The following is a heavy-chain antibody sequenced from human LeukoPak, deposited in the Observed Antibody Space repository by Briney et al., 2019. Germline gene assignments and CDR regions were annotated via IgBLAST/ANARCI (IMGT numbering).Heavy chain of an antibody. CDR2: ISGSGGST. V-gene: IGHV3-23*01. D-gene: IGHD6-19*01. J-gene: IGHJ1*01. CDR1: GFTFSSYA. Sequence: GSLRLSCAASGFTFSSYAMSWVRQAPGKGLEWVSAISGSGGSTYYADSVKGRFTISRDNAKNSLYLQMNSLRAEDTAVYYCARGETTIAVAGVLFQHWGQGTLVTVSS. CDR3: ARGETTIAVAGVLFQH.